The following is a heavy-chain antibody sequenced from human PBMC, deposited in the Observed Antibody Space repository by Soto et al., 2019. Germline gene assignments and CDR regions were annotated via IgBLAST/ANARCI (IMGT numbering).Heavy chain of an antibody. CDR3: AKDNGSGCDWLRVGDASDI. CDR1: GYRFTSYG. CDR2: INAYNGNT. V-gene: IGHV1-18*01. J-gene: IGHJ3*02. Sequence: ASVKVSCKASGYRFTSYGIGWVRQAPGQGLEWMGWINAYNGNTNYAQNLQGRVTLTTDTSTSTAYMELRSLRSNDTAVYYCAKDNGSGCDWLRVGDASDIWGQGTMVT. D-gene: IGHD5-12*01.